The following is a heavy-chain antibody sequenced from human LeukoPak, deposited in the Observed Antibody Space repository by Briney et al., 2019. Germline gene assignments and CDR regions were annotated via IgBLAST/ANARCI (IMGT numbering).Heavy chain of an antibody. J-gene: IGHJ4*02. D-gene: IGHD5-12*01. Sequence: ASVKVSCKVSGYTLTELSMHWVRQAPGKGLEWVGGFDPEDGETIYAQKFQGRVTMTEDTSTDTAYMELSSLRSEDTAVYYCATGDADSGYDYGYDYWGQGTLVTVSS. CDR1: GYTLTELS. V-gene: IGHV1-24*01. CDR3: ATGDADSGYDYGYDY. CDR2: FDPEDGET.